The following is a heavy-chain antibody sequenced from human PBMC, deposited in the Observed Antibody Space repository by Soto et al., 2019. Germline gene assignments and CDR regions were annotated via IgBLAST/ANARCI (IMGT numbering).Heavy chain of an antibody. V-gene: IGHV4-59*01. J-gene: IGHJ5*02. CDR1: GGSISSYY. CDR3: ARDSGYTHHNWFDP. D-gene: IGHD3-22*01. CDR2: IYYSGST. Sequence: SETLSLTCTVSGGSISSYYWSWIRQPPGKGLEWIGYIYYSGSTNYNPSLKSRVTISVDTSKNQFSLKLSSVTAADTAVYYCARDSGYTHHNWFDPWGQGTLVTVSS.